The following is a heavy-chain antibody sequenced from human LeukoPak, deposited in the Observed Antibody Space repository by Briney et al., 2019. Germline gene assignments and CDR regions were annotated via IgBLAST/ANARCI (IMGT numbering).Heavy chain of an antibody. D-gene: IGHD3-22*01. CDR3: ARDLRCDVPDSSGYFWAGRPRIRCTGATDY. CDR2: ISSSSSYI. V-gene: IGHV3-21*04. J-gene: IGHJ4*02. Sequence: GGSLRLSCAASGFTFSSYSMNWVRQAPGKGLEWVSSISSSSSYIYYADSVKGRFTISRDNAKNSLYLQMNSLRAEDTAVYYCARDLRCDVPDSSGYFWAGRPRIRCTGATDYWGQGTLVTVSS. CDR1: GFTFSSYS.